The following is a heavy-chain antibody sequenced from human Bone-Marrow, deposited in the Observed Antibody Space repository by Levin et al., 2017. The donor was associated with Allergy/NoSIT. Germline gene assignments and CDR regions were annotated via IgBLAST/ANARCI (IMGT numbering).Heavy chain of an antibody. CDR2: ISSSSSYI. V-gene: IGHV3-21*01. Sequence: GGSLRLSCAASGFTFSSYSMNWVRQAPGKGLEWVSSISSSSSYIYYADSVKGRFTISRDNAKNSLYLQMNSLRAEDTAVYYCARDLWKIVVVPAPAAYGMDVWGQGTTVTVSS. J-gene: IGHJ6*02. D-gene: IGHD2-2*01. CDR3: ARDLWKIVVVPAPAAYGMDV. CDR1: GFTFSSYS.